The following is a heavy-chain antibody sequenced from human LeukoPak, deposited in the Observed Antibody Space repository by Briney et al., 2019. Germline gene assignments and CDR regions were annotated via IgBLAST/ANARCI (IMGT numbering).Heavy chain of an antibody. CDR3: AKDESRVRGVIRAAFDF. CDR2: ISSDSTYI. Sequence: GGSLRLSCAASGFTFSSYSMNWVRQAPGKGLEWVSSISSDSTYIDYADSVKGRFTISRDNAKDSLYLQMNSLRADDTAVYYCAKDESRVRGVIRAAFDFWGQGTKVTVSS. J-gene: IGHJ3*01. D-gene: IGHD3-10*01. CDR1: GFTFSSYS. V-gene: IGHV3-21*01.